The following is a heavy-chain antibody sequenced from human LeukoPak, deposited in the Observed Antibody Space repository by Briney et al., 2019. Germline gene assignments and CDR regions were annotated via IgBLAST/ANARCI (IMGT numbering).Heavy chain of an antibody. CDR3: VRGWGSNVYASAFDV. Sequence: GGSLRLSCAASGFTFSSYGMHWVRQAPGKGLEWVTVIWHDGSHKDYADSVKGRFTISRDNSKNTLYLQMNDLRAEDTAMYYCVRGWGSNVYASAFDVWGQGTMVTVSS. CDR1: GFTFSSYG. D-gene: IGHD3-16*01. J-gene: IGHJ3*01. V-gene: IGHV3-33*08. CDR2: IWHDGSHK.